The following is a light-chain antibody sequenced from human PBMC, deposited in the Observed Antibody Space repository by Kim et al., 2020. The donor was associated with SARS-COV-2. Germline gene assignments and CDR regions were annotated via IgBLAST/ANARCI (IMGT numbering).Light chain of an antibody. CDR2: DTY. V-gene: IGKV3-15*01. J-gene: IGKJ2*01. Sequence: EVVMTQSPATLSASPGERATLSCRASQSVSINLAWYQQKPGQAPRLLIYDTYIRATGIPVRFSGSGSGTEFTLTISSLQSEDFAVYYCQQYNNWPPYTFGQGTKLEI. CDR1: QSVSIN. CDR3: QQYNNWPPYT.